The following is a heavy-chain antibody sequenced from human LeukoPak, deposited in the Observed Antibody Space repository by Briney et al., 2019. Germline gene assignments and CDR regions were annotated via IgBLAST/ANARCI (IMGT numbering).Heavy chain of an antibody. CDR1: GFTVSSYG. CDR3: AKDLHYGSADY. CDR2: ISGSGGST. D-gene: IGHD3-10*01. J-gene: IGHJ4*02. Sequence: GGSLRLSCAASGFTVSSYGMSWVRQAPGKGLEWVSAISGSGGSTYYADSVKGRFTISRDKSKNTLYLQMNSLRAEDTAVYYCAKDLHYGSADYWGQGTLVTVSS. V-gene: IGHV3-23*01.